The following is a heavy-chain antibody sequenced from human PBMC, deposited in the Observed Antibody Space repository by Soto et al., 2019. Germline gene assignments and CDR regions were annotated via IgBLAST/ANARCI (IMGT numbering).Heavy chain of an antibody. CDR1: GGTFSSYA. D-gene: IGHD3-3*01. CDR3: ARGYYDFSSGYHALYYYYGMDV. Sequence: GASVRVSCKASGGTFSSYAISWVRQAPGQGLEWMGGIIPIFGTANYAQKFQGRVTITADKSTSTAYMELSSLRSEDTAVYYCARGYYDFSSGYHALYYYYGMDVWGQGTTVTVSS. CDR2: IIPIFGTA. V-gene: IGHV1-69*06. J-gene: IGHJ6*02.